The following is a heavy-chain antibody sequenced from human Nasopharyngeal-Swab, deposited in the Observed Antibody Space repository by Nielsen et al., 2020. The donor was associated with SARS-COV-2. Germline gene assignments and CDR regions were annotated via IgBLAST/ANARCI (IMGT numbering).Heavy chain of an antibody. D-gene: IGHD2-21*01. CDR2: IYPYDSDI. V-gene: IGHV5-51*01. J-gene: IGHJ4*02. CDR3: ARHRGATVITDIDY. Sequence: GESLKISCQGSGYTFTNYWIGWVRQIPGRGLEGMGGIYPYDSDIRYSPSFRGQVTISADKSINTAYLQWSSLKASDTAVDYCARHRGATVITDIDYWGPGSLVTVSS. CDR1: GYTFTNYW.